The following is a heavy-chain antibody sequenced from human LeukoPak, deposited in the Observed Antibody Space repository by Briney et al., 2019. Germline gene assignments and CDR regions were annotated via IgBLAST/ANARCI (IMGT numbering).Heavy chain of an antibody. V-gene: IGHV3-21*01. J-gene: IGHJ4*02. Sequence: GGSQRLSCAASGFTFSRYAMSWVRQAPGEALEWVSSISSKRSLRYYADCVKRRFTISRDNAKISLYLQMNSLRPEDTAVYYCAIDAPGSVAASPNCDFWGQGTLVSVSS. CDR1: GFTFSRYA. D-gene: IGHD2-15*01. CDR3: AIDAPGSVAASPNCDF. CDR2: ISSKRSLR.